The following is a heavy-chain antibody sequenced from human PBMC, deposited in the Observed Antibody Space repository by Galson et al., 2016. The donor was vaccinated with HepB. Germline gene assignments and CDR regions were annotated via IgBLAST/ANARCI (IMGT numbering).Heavy chain of an antibody. Sequence: SLRLSCAASGFTFSSYAMSWVRQAPGKGLEWVSLITGGGSTTHYADSVKGRFTISRDNSKSTLYLQMNSLTVEDTAVYYCSKDTRGYSSDWGQGTLVTVSP. CDR3: SKDTRGYSSD. CDR2: ITGGGSTT. CDR1: GFTFSSYA. J-gene: IGHJ4*02. V-gene: IGHV3-23*01. D-gene: IGHD3-22*01.